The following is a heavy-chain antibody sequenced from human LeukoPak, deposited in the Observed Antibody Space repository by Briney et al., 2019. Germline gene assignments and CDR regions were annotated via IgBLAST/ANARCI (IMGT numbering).Heavy chain of an antibody. V-gene: IGHV4-38-2*01. CDR3: ARSSRPTRYYYMDV. J-gene: IGHJ6*03. Sequence: SETLSLTCAVSGYSISSGYYWGWIRQPPGKGLEWIGGIYHSGSTYYNPSLKSRVTISVDTSKDQFSLKLSSVTAADTAVYYCARSSRPTRYYYMDVWGKGTTVTVSS. CDR2: IYHSGST. CDR1: GYSISSGYY.